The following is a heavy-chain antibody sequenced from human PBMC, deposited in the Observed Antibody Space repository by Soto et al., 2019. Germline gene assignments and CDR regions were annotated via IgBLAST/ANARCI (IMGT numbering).Heavy chain of an antibody. CDR1: GFIFSNAW. CDR3: ARDPDTPVSLDV. CDR2: IKSKINGGTA. Sequence: GGSLRLSCAASGFIFSNAWINWVRQVPGKGLEWVGRIKSKINGGTADYAAPVQGRFAVSRDNAENTVYLQMNSLRAEDTAVYYCARDPDTPVSLDVWGIGTTVTVSS. D-gene: IGHD2-15*01. V-gene: IGHV3-15*07. J-gene: IGHJ6*04.